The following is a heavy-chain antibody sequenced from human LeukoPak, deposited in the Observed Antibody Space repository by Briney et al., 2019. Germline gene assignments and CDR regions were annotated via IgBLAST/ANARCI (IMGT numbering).Heavy chain of an antibody. CDR1: GGSISSSSYY. CDR2: IYYSGST. V-gene: IGHV4-39*01. D-gene: IGHD3-16*01. Sequence: NPSETLSLTCTVSGGSISSSSYYWGWIRQPPGKGLEWIGSIYYSGSTYYNPSLRSRVTISVDTSKNQFSLKLSSVTAADTAVYYCARCHMITFGGGIDYWGQGTLVTVSS. J-gene: IGHJ4*02. CDR3: ARCHMITFGGGIDY.